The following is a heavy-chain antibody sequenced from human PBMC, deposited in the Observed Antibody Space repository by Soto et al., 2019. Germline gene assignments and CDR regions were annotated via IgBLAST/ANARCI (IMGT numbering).Heavy chain of an antibody. V-gene: IGHV1-69*08. Sequence: QVQLVQSGAEVKKPGSSVKVSCKASVGTFSSYTISWVRQAPGQGLEWMGRIIPILGIANYAQKFQDRVTITADKSTSTAYMELSSLRSEDTAVYYCARDLGQQLSHYYYYYGMDVWGQGTTVTVSS. CDR3: ARDLGQQLSHYYYYYGMDV. J-gene: IGHJ6*02. CDR2: IIPILGIA. CDR1: VGTFSSYT. D-gene: IGHD6-13*01.